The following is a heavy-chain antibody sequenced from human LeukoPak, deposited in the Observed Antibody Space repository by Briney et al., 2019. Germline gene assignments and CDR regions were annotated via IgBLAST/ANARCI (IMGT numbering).Heavy chain of an antibody. V-gene: IGHV4-30-4*02. CDR2: IYYSGST. D-gene: IGHD5-12*01. J-gene: IGHJ1*01. CDR1: GGSISSGDYY. Sequence: PSETLSLTCTVSGGSISSGDYYWSWIRQPPGKGLEWIGCIYYSGSTYYNPSLKSRVTISLDTSKNQFSLKVSSVTAADTAVYYCASSSGYDSAVYFPHWGQGTLVTVSS. CDR3: ASSSGYDSAVYFPH.